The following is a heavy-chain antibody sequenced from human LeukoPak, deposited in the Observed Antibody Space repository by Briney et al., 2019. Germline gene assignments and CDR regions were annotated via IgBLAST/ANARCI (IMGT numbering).Heavy chain of an antibody. Sequence: ASVKVSCKASGYTFTDYYMHWVRQAPGQGFEWMGWINPNDGDTNYAQKFQGRVTMTRDTSISTAHMEVSRLRSDDTAVYYCAKGSVRGVTPYYYYGMDVWGKGTTVTVSS. CDR2: INPNDGDT. J-gene: IGHJ6*04. V-gene: IGHV1-2*02. CDR3: AKGSVRGVTPYYYYGMDV. CDR1: GYTFTDYY. D-gene: IGHD3-10*01.